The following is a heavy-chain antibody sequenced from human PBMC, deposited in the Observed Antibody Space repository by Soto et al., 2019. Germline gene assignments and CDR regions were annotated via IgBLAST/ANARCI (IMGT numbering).Heavy chain of an antibody. V-gene: IGHV4-59*12. CDR3: ARERVLRFLEWNIDY. CDR1: VGSISSYY. Sequence: PSETLSLTCTVSVGSISSYYWSWIRQPPGKGLEWIGYIYYSGSTYYNPSLKSRVTISVDTSKNQFSLKLSSVTAADTAVYYCARERVLRFLEWNIDYWGQGTLVTVSS. CDR2: IYYSGST. J-gene: IGHJ4*02. D-gene: IGHD3-3*01.